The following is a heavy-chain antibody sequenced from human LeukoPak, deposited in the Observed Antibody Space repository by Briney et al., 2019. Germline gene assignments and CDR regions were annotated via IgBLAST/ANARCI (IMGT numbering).Heavy chain of an antibody. J-gene: IGHJ5*02. CDR1: GNSFGDYY. CDR2: IYTSGST. D-gene: IGHD4-17*01. Sequence: PSETLSLTCTVSGNSFGDYYWSWIRQPAGKGLEWIGRIYTSGSTTYNPSLKSRVTMSVDTSKSQFSLNLMSVPAADTAVYYCTRDTGTTGEVKFDPWGQGTLVTVSS. CDR3: TRDTGTTGEVKFDP. V-gene: IGHV4-4*07.